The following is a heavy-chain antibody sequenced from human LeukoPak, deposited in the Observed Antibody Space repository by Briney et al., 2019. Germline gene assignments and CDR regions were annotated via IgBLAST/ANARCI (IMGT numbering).Heavy chain of an antibody. D-gene: IGHD6-13*01. Sequence: PGGSLRLSCAASGFTFSSYAMSLVRQAPGKGLEWVSAISGSGGSTYYADSVKGRFTISRDNSKNTLYLQMNSLRAEDTAVYYCAKDPASIAAAGYFDYWGQGTLVTVSS. CDR3: AKDPASIAAAGYFDY. CDR2: ISGSGGST. V-gene: IGHV3-23*01. J-gene: IGHJ4*02. CDR1: GFTFSSYA.